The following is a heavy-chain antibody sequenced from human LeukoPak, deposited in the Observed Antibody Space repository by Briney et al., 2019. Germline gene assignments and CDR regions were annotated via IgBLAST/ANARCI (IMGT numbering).Heavy chain of an antibody. J-gene: IGHJ4*02. CDR1: GFTFSSYW. Sequence: QPGGSLRLSCAASGFTFSSYWMHWVRHAPGKGLVWVSRINSDGSSTSYADSVKGRFTISRDNAKNTLYLQMNSLRAEDTAVYYCARAADSSGYYDYWGQGTLVTVSS. CDR2: INSDGSST. V-gene: IGHV3-74*01. D-gene: IGHD3-22*01. CDR3: ARAADSSGYYDY.